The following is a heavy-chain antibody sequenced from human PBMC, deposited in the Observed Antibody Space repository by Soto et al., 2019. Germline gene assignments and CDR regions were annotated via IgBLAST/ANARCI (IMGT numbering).Heavy chain of an antibody. D-gene: IGHD3-10*01. Sequence: EVQLVEAGGGLVQPGGSLRLSCSASGFTFSDHYMDWVRQAPGKGLEWVGRIRKKAYSYIQEYAASVKDRFTISRDDSRSSVYLQMNSLKIEDTAVYYCTSSWGEHRYFDYRGQGTLVTVSS. CDR2: IRKKAYSYIQ. CDR3: TSSWGEHRYFDY. J-gene: IGHJ4*02. V-gene: IGHV3-72*01. CDR1: GFTFSDHY.